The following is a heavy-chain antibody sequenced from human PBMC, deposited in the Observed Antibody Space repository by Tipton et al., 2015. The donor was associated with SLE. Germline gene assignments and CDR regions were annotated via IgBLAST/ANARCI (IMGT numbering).Heavy chain of an antibody. V-gene: IGHV3-30*03. CDR2: ISNDGGHI. J-gene: IGHJ4*02. D-gene: IGHD6-13*01. CDR1: GFTYSNYD. CDR3: VRGYYSSWHDY. Sequence: SLRLSCLGSGFTYSNYDMHWVRQAPGKGLEWVALISNDGGHIYYADSVRGRFTISRDNSRNTLYLQLNSARAEDTAVYYCVRGYYSSWHDYWGQGTLVTVSS.